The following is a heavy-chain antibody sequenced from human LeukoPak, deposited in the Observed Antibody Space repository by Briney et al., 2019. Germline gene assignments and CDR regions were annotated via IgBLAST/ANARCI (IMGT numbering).Heavy chain of an antibody. CDR1: GGSISSSYY. V-gene: IGHV4-39*01. J-gene: IGHJ4*02. Sequence: PSETLSLTCTVSGGSISSSYYWGWIRQPPGKGLEWIGSIYYSGSTYYNPSLKSRVTISVDTSKNQFSLKLSSVTAADTAVYYCARLPYDILTGYYGTFDYWGQGTLVTVSS. D-gene: IGHD3-9*01. CDR2: IYYSGST. CDR3: ARLPYDILTGYYGTFDY.